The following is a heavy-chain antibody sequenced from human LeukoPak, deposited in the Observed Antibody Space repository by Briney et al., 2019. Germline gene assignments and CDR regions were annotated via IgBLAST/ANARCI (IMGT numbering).Heavy chain of an antibody. CDR1: GYSFTSYW. Sequence: GESLQISCKGSGYSFTSYWISWVRQMPGKGLEWMGRIDPSDSYTNYSPSFQGHVTISADKSISTAYLQWSSLKASDTAMYYCASNYGDYEGDFDYWGQGTLVTVSS. CDR2: IDPSDSYT. CDR3: ASNYGDYEGDFDY. V-gene: IGHV5-10-1*01. D-gene: IGHD4-17*01. J-gene: IGHJ4*02.